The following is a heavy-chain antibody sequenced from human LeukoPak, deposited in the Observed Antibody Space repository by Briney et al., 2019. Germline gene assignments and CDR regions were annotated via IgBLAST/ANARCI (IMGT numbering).Heavy chain of an antibody. V-gene: IGHV4-59*01. Sequence: SETLSLTCTVSGGSISSYYWSWIRQPPGKGLEWIGYIYYSGSTNYNPSLKSRVTISVDTSKNQFSLKLSSVTAADTAVYYCASVPPMVTDWYFDLWGRGTLVTVSS. CDR2: IYYSGST. CDR1: GGSISSYY. J-gene: IGHJ2*01. D-gene: IGHD5-18*01. CDR3: ASVPPMVTDWYFDL.